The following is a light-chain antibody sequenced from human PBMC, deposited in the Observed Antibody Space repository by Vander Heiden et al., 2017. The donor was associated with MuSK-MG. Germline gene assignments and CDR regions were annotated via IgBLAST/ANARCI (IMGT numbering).Light chain of an antibody. CDR2: GTS. Sequence: EVVLTQSPGILSLSPGERATLFCRASQSVSSTYLAWYHQKPGQPPRLVIYGTSSRATGTPDRFSGSGSGTDFSLTISRLEPEDFAVYYCPQYDQSRWTFGRGTKVEIK. J-gene: IGKJ1*01. V-gene: IGKV3-20*01. CDR3: PQYDQSRWT. CDR1: QSVSSTY.